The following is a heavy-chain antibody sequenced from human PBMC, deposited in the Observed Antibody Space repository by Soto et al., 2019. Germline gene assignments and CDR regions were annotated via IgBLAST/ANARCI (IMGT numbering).Heavy chain of an antibody. CDR2: ISGSGGST. J-gene: IGHJ4*02. D-gene: IGHD6-13*01. V-gene: IGHV3-23*01. CDR1: GFTFSTYA. Sequence: EVQLLESGGGLVQPGGSLRLSCAASGFTFSTYAMTWVRQAPGKGLEWVSTISGSGGSTYYADSVKGRFTISRDNSKNTLYLQINSLRAEDPAVYYCSVTVSSSWYFDYWGQGTLVTVSS. CDR3: SVTVSSSWYFDY.